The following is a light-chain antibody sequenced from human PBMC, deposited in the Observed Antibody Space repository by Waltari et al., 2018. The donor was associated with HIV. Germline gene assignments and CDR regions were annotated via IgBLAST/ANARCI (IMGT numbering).Light chain of an antibody. CDR1: DSPVGGYDS. CDR3: CSYAGSPPYV. CDR2: DVD. V-gene: IGLV2-11*01. J-gene: IGLJ1*01. Sequence: QSALTQPRSVSGTPGQSVTISCTGTDSPVGGYDSFSWSQHHPGTAPKLIIYDVDKWPSGAPERFSGSKSGNTASLTISGLQAEDEADYYCCSYAGSPPYVFGTGTKVTVL.